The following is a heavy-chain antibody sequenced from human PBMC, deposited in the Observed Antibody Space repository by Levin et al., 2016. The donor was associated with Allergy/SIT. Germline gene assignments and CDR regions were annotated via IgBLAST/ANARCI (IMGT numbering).Heavy chain of an antibody. D-gene: IGHD3-16*01. CDR3: ARGGGAYYYHMDV. J-gene: IGHJ6*03. CDR2: IYTTGTT. V-gene: IGHV4-61*08. CDR1: GGSVSSTGDYY. Sequence: SETLSLTCTVSGGSVSSTGDYYWSWIRQPPGKGLEWIGYIYTTGTTNYSPSLRSRVTISVDTSKNQFSLRLSSVTAADTAVYYCARGGGAYYYHMDVWGKGTTVTVSS.